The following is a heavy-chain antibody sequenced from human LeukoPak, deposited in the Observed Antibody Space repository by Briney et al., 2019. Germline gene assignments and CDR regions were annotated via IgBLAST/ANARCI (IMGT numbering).Heavy chain of an antibody. J-gene: IGHJ3*02. V-gene: IGHV3-53*01. CDR3: ARDSGHDAFDI. CDR1: GFTVSTNY. Sequence: GGSLRLSCAASGFTVSTNYVSWVRQAPGKGLEWVSVIYRSGSTYYADSVKGRFTISSDNSKNTLYLQMNRLRAEDTAVYYCARDSGHDAFDIWGQGTMVTVSS. CDR2: IYRSGST.